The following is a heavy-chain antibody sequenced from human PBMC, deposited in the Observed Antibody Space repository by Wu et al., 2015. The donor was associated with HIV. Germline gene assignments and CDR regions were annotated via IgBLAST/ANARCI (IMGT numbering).Heavy chain of an antibody. CDR1: GYIFTNYD. J-gene: IGHJ3*02. CDR3: ARGDYDTSGESAFDI. Sequence: QVQLLQSGAEVKKPGASVKISCEASGYIFTNYDINWVRQVTGQGPEWMGCMNPNSGNTGYAQKFQARVTMTRDTSINTAYMELSSLTSDDTAIYYCARGDYDTSGESAFDIWGQGTMVTVSS. V-gene: IGHV1-8*01. D-gene: IGHD3-22*01. CDR2: MNPNSGNT.